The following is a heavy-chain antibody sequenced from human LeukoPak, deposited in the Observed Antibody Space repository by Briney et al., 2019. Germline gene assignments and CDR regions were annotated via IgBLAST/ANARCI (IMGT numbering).Heavy chain of an antibody. CDR2: IKSKTDGGTT. V-gene: IGHV3-15*01. Sequence: GGSLRLSCAASGFAFSNTWMNWVRQAPGKGLEWVGRIKSKTDGGTTDHAAPVKGRFTVSRDDSKNTLYLQMNSLKTEGTAVYYCNTGRSSSCLDCWGQGTLVTVSS. D-gene: IGHD6-13*01. CDR1: GFAFSNTW. J-gene: IGHJ4*02. CDR3: NTGRSSSCLDC.